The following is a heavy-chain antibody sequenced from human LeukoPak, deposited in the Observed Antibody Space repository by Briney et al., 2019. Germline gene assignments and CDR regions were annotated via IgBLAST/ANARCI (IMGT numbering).Heavy chain of an antibody. Sequence: PSETLSHTCTVSNDSLTSYYWNWLRQPPGGGLEWVGLIYYNGNTNYNPSLKSRVTILVDTSKNQFSLKLGSVTAADTAVYYCARAQQSSFNGWSALSLDPWGQGTQLTVS. CDR1: NDSLTSYY. CDR3: ARAQQSSFNGWSALSLDP. D-gene: IGHD6-19*01. J-gene: IGHJ5*02. V-gene: IGHV4-59*01. CDR2: IYYNGNT.